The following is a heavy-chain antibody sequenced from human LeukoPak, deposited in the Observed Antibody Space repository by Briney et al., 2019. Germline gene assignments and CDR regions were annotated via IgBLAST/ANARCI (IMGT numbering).Heavy chain of an antibody. V-gene: IGHV4-39*07. Sequence: SETLSLTCTVSGGSISSSSYYWGWIRQPPGKGLEWIGRIHTSGNTLYNPSLRSRVTMSVDTSQNRFSLMLTSATAADTAVYYCARGPPHGGTYFDSWGQGTLVTVSS. J-gene: IGHJ4*02. CDR3: ARGPPHGGTYFDS. CDR2: IHTSGNT. CDR1: GGSISSSSYY. D-gene: IGHD4-23*01.